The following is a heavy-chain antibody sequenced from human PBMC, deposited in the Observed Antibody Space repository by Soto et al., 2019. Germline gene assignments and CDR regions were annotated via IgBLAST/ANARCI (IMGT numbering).Heavy chain of an antibody. Sequence: SETLSLTCAVYGGSFSGYYWSWIRQPPGKGLEWIGEINHSGSTNYNPSLKSRVTISVDTSKNQFSLKLSSVTAADTAVYYCASPRSYHWYFDLWGRGTLVTVSS. J-gene: IGHJ2*01. CDR1: GGSFSGYY. CDR2: INHSGST. V-gene: IGHV4-34*01. CDR3: ASPRSYHWYFDL.